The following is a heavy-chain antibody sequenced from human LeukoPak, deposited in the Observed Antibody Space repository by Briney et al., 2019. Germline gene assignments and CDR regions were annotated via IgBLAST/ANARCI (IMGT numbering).Heavy chain of an antibody. CDR3: ARGGIYYYDSGGPSEGY. CDR1: GFTFSSYS. V-gene: IGHV3-21*01. Sequence: GGSLRLSCAASGFTFSSYSMNWVRQAPGKGLEWVSSISSSSSYIYYADSVKGRFTISRDNAKNSLYLQMNSLRAEDTAVYYCARGGIYYYDSGGPSEGYWGQGTLVTVSS. D-gene: IGHD3-22*01. J-gene: IGHJ4*02. CDR2: ISSSSSYI.